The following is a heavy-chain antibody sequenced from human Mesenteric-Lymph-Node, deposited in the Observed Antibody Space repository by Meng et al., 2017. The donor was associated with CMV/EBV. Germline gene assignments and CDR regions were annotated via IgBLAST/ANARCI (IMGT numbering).Heavy chain of an antibody. J-gene: IGHJ6*02. CDR2: IYSGGST. CDR3: ARNLYCSSTSCRFPNYYYYYGMDV. Sequence: GESLKISCAASGFTVSSNYMSWVRQAPGKGLEWVSVIYSGGSTYYADSVKGRFTISRDNSKNTLYLQMNSLRAEDTAVYYCARNLYCSSTSCRFPNYYYYYGMDVWGQGTTVTVSS. D-gene: IGHD2-2*01. V-gene: IGHV3-53*01. CDR1: GFTVSSNY.